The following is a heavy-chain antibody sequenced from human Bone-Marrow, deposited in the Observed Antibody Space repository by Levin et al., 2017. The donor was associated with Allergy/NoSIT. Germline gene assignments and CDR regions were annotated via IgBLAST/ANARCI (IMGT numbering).Heavy chain of an antibody. Sequence: QTGGSLRLSCAASGFRFSDHGMHWVRQAPGKGLEWVGVIWYDGSNKYYADSVKGRITISRDNSKNTLYLQVDNLRVDDTAVYFCARDLDTSELFDSWGQGTLVTVAS. J-gene: IGHJ4*02. CDR2: IWYDGSNK. CDR3: ARDLDTSELFDS. CDR1: GFRFSDHG. V-gene: IGHV3-33*01. D-gene: IGHD3-22*01.